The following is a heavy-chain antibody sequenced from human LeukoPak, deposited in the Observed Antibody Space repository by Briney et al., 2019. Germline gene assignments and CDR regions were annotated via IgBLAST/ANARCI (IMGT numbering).Heavy chain of an antibody. V-gene: IGHV3-30-3*01. CDR1: RCTFSSYA. D-gene: IGHD4-11*01. CDR3: AREPTVTTFDY. Sequence: GTSLIISCTAARCTFSSYAMHWVRQAPSKGLEWVAVISYDGSNKYYADSVKGRFTISRDNSKNTLYLQMNSLRAEDTAVYYCAREPTVTTFDYWGQGTLVTVSS. J-gene: IGHJ4*02. CDR2: ISYDGSNK.